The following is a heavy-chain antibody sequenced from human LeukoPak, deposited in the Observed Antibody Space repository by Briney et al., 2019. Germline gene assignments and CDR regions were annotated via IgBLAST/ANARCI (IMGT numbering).Heavy chain of an antibody. Sequence: SETLSLTCAVSGGSISSGGYSWSWIRQPPGKGLEWIGYIYYSGSTNYNPSLKSRVTISVDTSKNQFSLKLSSVTAADTAVYYCARDSSDYDSSGYYTLIGYFDLWGRGTLVTVSS. CDR1: GGSISSGGYS. V-gene: IGHV4-61*08. J-gene: IGHJ2*01. CDR2: IYYSGST. D-gene: IGHD3-22*01. CDR3: ARDSSDYDSSGYYTLIGYFDL.